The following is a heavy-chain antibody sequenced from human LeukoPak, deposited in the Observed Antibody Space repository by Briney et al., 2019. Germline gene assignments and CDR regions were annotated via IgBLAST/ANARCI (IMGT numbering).Heavy chain of an antibody. Sequence: ETLSLTCPVSGGSINNFYWSWIRQSPGKGLEWVGYIYYTGTTYYNPSLTSRLTISVDTSKNQFSLKLNSVTAADTAVYYCARGGWSLDYWGQGILVTVSS. CDR1: GGSINNFY. CDR3: ARGGWSLDY. V-gene: IGHV4-59*01. J-gene: IGHJ4*02. D-gene: IGHD6-19*01. CDR2: IYYTGTT.